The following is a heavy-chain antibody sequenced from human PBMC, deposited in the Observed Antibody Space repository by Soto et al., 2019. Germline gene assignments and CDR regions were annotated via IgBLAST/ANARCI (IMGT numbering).Heavy chain of an antibody. J-gene: IGHJ6*02. Sequence: PSETLSLTCAVYGGSFSGYYWSWIRQPPGKGLEWIGEINHSGSTNYNPSLRSRVTISVDTSKNQFSLKLSSVTAADTAVYYCARNHYYDSSGYYWGDYYYYGMDVWGQGTTVTVSS. V-gene: IGHV4-34*01. D-gene: IGHD3-22*01. CDR3: ARNHYYDSSGYYWGDYYYYGMDV. CDR2: INHSGST. CDR1: GGSFSGYY.